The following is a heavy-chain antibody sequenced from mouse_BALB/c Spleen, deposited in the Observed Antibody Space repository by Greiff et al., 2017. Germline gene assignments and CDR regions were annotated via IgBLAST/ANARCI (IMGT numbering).Heavy chain of an antibody. D-gene: IGHD2-3*01. CDR3: NAGGWFAVDY. CDR2: IDPESGDT. J-gene: IGHJ4*01. Sequence: VQLQQSGAELVRSGASVKLSCTASGFTFKDYYMHWVKQRPEQGLEWIGWIDPESGDTYYAPKLQGKATMTADTSSNTAYLQLSSLTSEDTAVYCCNAGGWFAVDYWGQGTSVTVSS. V-gene: IGHV14-4*02. CDR1: GFTFKDYY.